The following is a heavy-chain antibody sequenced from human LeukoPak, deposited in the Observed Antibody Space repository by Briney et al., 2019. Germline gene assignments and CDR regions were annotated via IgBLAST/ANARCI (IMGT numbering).Heavy chain of an antibody. V-gene: IGHV4-39*01. CDR1: GGSISSSSYY. J-gene: IGHJ3*02. Sequence: SETLSLTCTVSGGSISSSSYYWGWIRHPPGKGLEWIGSIYYSGTTYYSPSLRSRLTISVDTSKNQFSLPLSSVTAADTAVYYCASRHNHAFDIWGQGTMVTVSS. CDR2: IYYSGTT. CDR3: ASRHNHAFDI.